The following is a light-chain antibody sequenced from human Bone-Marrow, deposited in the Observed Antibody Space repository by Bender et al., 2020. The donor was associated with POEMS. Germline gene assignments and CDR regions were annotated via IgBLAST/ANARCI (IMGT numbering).Light chain of an antibody. J-gene: IGLJ1*01. CDR1: NIGSQR. CDR2: DNN. V-gene: IGLV3-21*02. CDR3: QVWDTSGDQGV. Sequence: SYVLTQPPSGSVAPGETARITCEGNNIGSQRVHWYQQKPGQAPVLAVYDNNDRPSGIPERFSGSNSGNTATLTINRVEAGDEADYYCQVWDTSGDQGVFGSGTTVTVL.